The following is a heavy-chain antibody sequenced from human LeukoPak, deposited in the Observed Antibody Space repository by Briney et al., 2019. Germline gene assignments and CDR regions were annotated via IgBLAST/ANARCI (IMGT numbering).Heavy chain of an antibody. V-gene: IGHV5-10-1*01. CDR1: GYSFTSYW. D-gene: IGHD3-10*01. CDR3: ARLVVRGVIEDYYGMDV. Sequence: GESLRISCKGSGYSFTSYWISWVRQMPGKGLEWMGRIDPSDSYTNYSPSFQGHVTISADKSISTAYLQWSSLKASDTAMYYCARLVVRGVIEDYYGMDVWGKGATATVSS. J-gene: IGHJ6*04. CDR2: IDPSDSYT.